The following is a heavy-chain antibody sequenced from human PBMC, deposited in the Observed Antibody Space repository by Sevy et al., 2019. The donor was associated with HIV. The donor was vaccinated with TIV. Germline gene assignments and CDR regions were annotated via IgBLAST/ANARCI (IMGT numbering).Heavy chain of an antibody. J-gene: IGHJ6*02. D-gene: IGHD6-6*01. CDR3: TFSSDYYKYGWDV. Sequence: GGSLRLSCAASGFTFSDAAMHWVRQASGKGLELLGRMRSKANTFATAYAAPAKGRFTISRDDSKNTAYLHMSSLRTEDTAIYYCTFSSDYYKYGWDVWGQGTTVTVSS. V-gene: IGHV3-73*01. CDR2: MRSKANTFAT. CDR1: GFTFSDAA.